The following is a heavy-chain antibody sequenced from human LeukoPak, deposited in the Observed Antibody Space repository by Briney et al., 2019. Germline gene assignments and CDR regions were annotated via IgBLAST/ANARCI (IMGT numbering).Heavy chain of an antibody. D-gene: IGHD3-10*01. Sequence: GGSLRLSCAASGFTFSSYSMNWVRQAPGKGLEWVSYISSSSTTIYYADSVKGRFTISRDNAKNSLYLQMNSLRAEDTAVYYCARDHGWIWFDPWGQGTLVTVSS. V-gene: IGHV3-48*04. CDR1: GFTFSSYS. CDR3: ARDHGWIWFDP. CDR2: ISSSSTTI. J-gene: IGHJ5*02.